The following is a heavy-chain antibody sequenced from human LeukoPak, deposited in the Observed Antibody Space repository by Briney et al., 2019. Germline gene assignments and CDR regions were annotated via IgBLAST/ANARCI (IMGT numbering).Heavy chain of an antibody. CDR3: ASRGYDIPDCYYYGMDV. J-gene: IGHJ6*04. Sequence: SETLSLTCAVYGGSFSGYYWSWIRQPPGKGLEWIGEINHSGSTNYNPSLKSRVTISVDTSKNQFPLKLSSVTAADTAVYYCASRGYDIPDCYYYGMDVWGKGTTVTVSS. CDR2: INHSGST. CDR1: GGSFSGYY. D-gene: IGHD3-9*01. V-gene: IGHV4-34*01.